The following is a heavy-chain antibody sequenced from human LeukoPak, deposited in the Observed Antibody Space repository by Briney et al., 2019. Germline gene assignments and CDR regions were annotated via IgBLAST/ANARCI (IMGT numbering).Heavy chain of an antibody. CDR1: GFTFDDYA. V-gene: IGHV3-9*03. CDR3: AKGSSGWYDGAYYFDY. Sequence: PGGSLRLSCAASGFTFDDYAMHWVRQAPGKGLEWVSGISWNSGSMGYADSVKGRFTISRDNAKNSLYLQMNSLRAEDMALYYCAKGSSGWYDGAYYFDYWGQGTLVTVSS. J-gene: IGHJ4*02. CDR2: ISWNSGSM. D-gene: IGHD6-19*01.